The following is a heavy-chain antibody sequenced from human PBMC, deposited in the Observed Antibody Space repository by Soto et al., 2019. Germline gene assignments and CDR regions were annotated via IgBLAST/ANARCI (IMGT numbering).Heavy chain of an antibody. J-gene: IGHJ6*03. V-gene: IGHV5-51*01. CDR3: ARRGQYCTRKICLALYYFHQAV. CDR2: IYPGDSDT. Sequence: EALNISCKATGYSFTNYWIGWVRQMPGKGLEWMGTIYPGDSDTRYGPAFEGQVTISADKSITTAYLQWSSLKASDTAVYFCARRGQYCTRKICLALYYFHQAVPARGSTDTVSS. CDR1: GYSFTNYW. D-gene: IGHD2-8*01.